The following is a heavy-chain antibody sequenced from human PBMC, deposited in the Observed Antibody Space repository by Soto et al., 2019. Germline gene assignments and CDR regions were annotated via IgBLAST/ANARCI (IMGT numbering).Heavy chain of an antibody. D-gene: IGHD6-6*01. Sequence: ESLKISCKGSGYSFTTYWIGWVRQMPGKGLECMGIIYPVDSDTRYSPSFQGQVTISADKSISTAYLQWNSLKASDTAMYYCARRLYSSSPGDYFDYWGQGTLVTVSS. CDR1: GYSFTTYW. CDR2: IYPVDSDT. J-gene: IGHJ4*02. CDR3: ARRLYSSSPGDYFDY. V-gene: IGHV5-51*01.